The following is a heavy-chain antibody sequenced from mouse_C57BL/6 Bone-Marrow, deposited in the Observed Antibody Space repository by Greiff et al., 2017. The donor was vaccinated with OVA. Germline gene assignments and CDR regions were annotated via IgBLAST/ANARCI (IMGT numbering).Heavy chain of an antibody. Sequence: QVHVKQPGAELVRPGTSVKLSCKASGYTFTSYWMHWVKQRPGQGLEWIGVIDPSDSYTNYNQKFKGKATLTVDTSSSTAYMQRSSLTSEDSAVYYCARGTFYAMDYWGQGTSVTVSS. CDR3: ARGTFYAMDY. CDR1: GYTFTSYW. D-gene: IGHD3-3*01. J-gene: IGHJ4*01. CDR2: IDPSDSYT. V-gene: IGHV1-59*01.